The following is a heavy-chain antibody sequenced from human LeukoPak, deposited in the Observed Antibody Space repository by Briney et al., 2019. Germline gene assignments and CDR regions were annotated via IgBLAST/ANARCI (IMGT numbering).Heavy chain of an antibody. D-gene: IGHD2-2*01. V-gene: IGHV1-18*01. Sequence: ASVNVSCETSGYMFTSYGVNWVRQAPGQGLAWMGWFSPYNGNAQSAHNFQGRLTMTSDTSTRTVYMVLSSLRSDATAVYYCAMSLAAYCTPSRCYSGYFHYWGQGTLVTVSS. CDR1: GYMFTSYG. J-gene: IGHJ4*02. CDR2: FSPYNGNA. CDR3: AMSLAAYCTPSRCYSGYFHY.